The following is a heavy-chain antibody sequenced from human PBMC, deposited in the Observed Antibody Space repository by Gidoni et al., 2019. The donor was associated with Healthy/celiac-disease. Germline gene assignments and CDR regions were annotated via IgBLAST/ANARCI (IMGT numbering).Heavy chain of an antibody. J-gene: IGHJ6*03. CDR2: INHSGST. V-gene: IGHV4-34*01. Sequence: QVQLQQWGAGLLKPSETLSLTCAVYGGSFSGCYWSWIRQPPGKGLEWIGEINHSGSTNYNPSLKSRVTISVDTSKNQFSLKLSSVTAADTAVYYCARGLRLGRYYYYMDVWGKGTTVTVSS. CDR3: ARGLRLGRYYYYMDV. D-gene: IGHD4-17*01. CDR1: GGSFSGCY.